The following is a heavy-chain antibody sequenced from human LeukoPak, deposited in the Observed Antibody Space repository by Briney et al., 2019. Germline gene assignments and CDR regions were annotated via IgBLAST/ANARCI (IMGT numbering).Heavy chain of an antibody. Sequence: KASETLSLTCAIYGGSFSGYYWSWIRQPPGKGLEWVGYIYYSGSTNYNPSLKSRVTISVDTSKNQYSLKLSSMTAADTAVYYCARVSDSSVLDAFDIWGQGTMVTVSS. V-gene: IGHV4-59*01. CDR1: GGSFSGYY. J-gene: IGHJ3*02. CDR2: IYYSGST. CDR3: ARVSDSSVLDAFDI. D-gene: IGHD3-22*01.